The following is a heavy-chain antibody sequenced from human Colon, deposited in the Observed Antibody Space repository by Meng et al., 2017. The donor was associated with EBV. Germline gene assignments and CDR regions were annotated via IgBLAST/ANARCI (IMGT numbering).Heavy chain of an antibody. V-gene: IGHV4-4*02. CDR3: ASLYGDFAF. D-gene: IGHD4-17*01. CDR2: IYYGGST. CDR1: GTSITSSNW. J-gene: IGHJ4*02. Sequence: QVQLQEAGPGRVKPSGTLSLTCAVSGTSITSSNWWSWVRQPPGKGLEWIGEIYYGGSTNYHPSLKSRVTISLDESKNQFSLRLASMTAADTAVYYCASLYGDFAFWGQGTLVTVSS.